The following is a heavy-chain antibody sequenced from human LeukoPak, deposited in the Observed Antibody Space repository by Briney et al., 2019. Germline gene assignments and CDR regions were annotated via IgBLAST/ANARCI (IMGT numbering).Heavy chain of an antibody. V-gene: IGHV3-48*03. CDR2: ISSSGSTI. CDR1: GFTFSTYE. CDR3: ARERRIQRAFDY. Sequence: PGGSLRLSCAAPGFTFSTYEINWVRQAPGKGLEWVSYISSSGSTIYYADSVKGRFTISRDNAKNSLYLQMNSLRAEDTAVYYCARERRIQRAFDYWGQGTLVTVSS. D-gene: IGHD6-25*01. J-gene: IGHJ4*02.